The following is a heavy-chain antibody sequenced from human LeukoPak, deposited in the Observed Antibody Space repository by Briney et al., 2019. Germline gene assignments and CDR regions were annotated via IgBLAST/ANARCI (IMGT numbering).Heavy chain of an antibody. CDR3: ARENEGYCSGGSCYSSYFDY. Sequence: ASVKVSGKASGYTFTSYGISWVRQAPGQGLEWMGWNSAYIGNTNYAQKLQGRVTMTTDTSTSTAYMELRSLRSDDTAVYYCARENEGYCSGGSCYSSYFDYWGQGTLVTVSS. J-gene: IGHJ4*02. D-gene: IGHD2-15*01. CDR2: NSAYIGNT. CDR1: GYTFTSYG. V-gene: IGHV1-18*01.